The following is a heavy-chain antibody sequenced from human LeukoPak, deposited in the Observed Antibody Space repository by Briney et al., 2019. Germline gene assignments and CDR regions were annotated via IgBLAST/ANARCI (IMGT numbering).Heavy chain of an antibody. CDR2: ISTYNTNI. CDR1: GYTFTRYG. V-gene: IGHV1-18*01. CDR3: ARDSLLDY. Sequence: ASVKVSCKASGYTFTRYGISWVRQAPGQGLEWMGWISTYNTNINYAQKLQGRVTMTTDTSTSTAYMELRSLRSDDTAVYYCARDSLLDYWGQGILVTVSS. J-gene: IGHJ4*02. D-gene: IGHD5/OR15-5a*01.